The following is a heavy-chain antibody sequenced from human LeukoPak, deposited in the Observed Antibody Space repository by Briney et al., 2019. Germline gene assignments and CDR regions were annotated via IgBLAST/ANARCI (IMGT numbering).Heavy chain of an antibody. D-gene: IGHD1-26*01. CDR1: GFTFSSYC. Sequence: GGSLRLSFAASGFTFSSYCMNWVRQAPGRGLEWVSSISSSSSYIYYADSVKGRFTISRDNAKNSLYLQMNSLRAEDTAVYYCAREEVGNFDYWGQGTLVTVSS. J-gene: IGHJ4*02. CDR3: AREEVGNFDY. CDR2: ISSSSSYI. V-gene: IGHV3-21*01.